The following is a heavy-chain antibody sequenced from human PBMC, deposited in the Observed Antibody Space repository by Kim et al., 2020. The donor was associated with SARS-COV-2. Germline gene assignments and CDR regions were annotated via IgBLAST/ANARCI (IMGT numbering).Heavy chain of an antibody. J-gene: IGHJ5*02. D-gene: IGHD3-10*01. V-gene: IGHV4-39*01. CDR1: GGSISSSSYY. Sequence: SETLSLTCTVSGGSISSSSYYWGWIRQPPGKGLEWIGSIYYSGSTYYNPSLKSRVTISVDTSKNQFSLKLSSVTAADTAVYYCASRMVRGVSWFDPWGQGTLVTVSS. CDR2: IYYSGST. CDR3: ASRMVRGVSWFDP.